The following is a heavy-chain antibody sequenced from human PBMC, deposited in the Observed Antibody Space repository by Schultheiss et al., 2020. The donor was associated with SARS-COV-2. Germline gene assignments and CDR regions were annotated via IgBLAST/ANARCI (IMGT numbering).Heavy chain of an antibody. CDR3: ARGPEDIAAAGYYYYYYGMDV. Sequence: SETLSLTCAVSGDFFSTYYWSWVRQPPGKGLEWIGYVRLSGSTDYNPSLRSRVTISVDTSKNQFSLRLTSVTAADTAVYYCARGPEDIAAAGYYYYYYGMDVWGQGTTVTVSS. CDR1: GDFFSTYY. CDR2: VRLSGST. V-gene: IGHV4-59*12. D-gene: IGHD6-13*01. J-gene: IGHJ6*02.